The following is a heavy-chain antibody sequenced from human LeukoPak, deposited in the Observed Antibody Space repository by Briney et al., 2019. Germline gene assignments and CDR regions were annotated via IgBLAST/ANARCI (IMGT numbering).Heavy chain of an antibody. J-gene: IGHJ4*02. D-gene: IGHD7-27*01. Sequence: SETLSLTCAVYGGSFSGYYWSWIRQPAGKGLEWIGRVYASGSTHYNPSLKSRVTISVDTSENQFSLKLNSVTAADTAVYFCAKEDYWGYYFDSWGQGTLVTVSS. CDR3: AKEDYWGYYFDS. CDR1: GGSFSGYY. V-gene: IGHV4-4*07. CDR2: VYASGST.